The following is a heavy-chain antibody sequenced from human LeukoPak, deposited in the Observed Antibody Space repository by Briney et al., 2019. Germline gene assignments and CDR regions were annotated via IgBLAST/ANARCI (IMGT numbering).Heavy chain of an antibody. J-gene: IGHJ3*02. V-gene: IGHV3-23*01. D-gene: IGHD3-3*01. Sequence: GSLRLSCAASGFTFSSYAMNWVRQAPGKGLEWVSAISGSGGSTYYADSVKGRFTISRDNSKNTLCLQMNSLRAEDTAVYYCAKGPVFGPDAFDIWGQGTMVTVSS. CDR3: AKGPVFGPDAFDI. CDR2: ISGSGGST. CDR1: GFTFSSYA.